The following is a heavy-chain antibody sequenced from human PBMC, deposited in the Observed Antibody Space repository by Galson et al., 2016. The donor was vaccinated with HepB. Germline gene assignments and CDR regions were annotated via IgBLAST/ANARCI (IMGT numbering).Heavy chain of an antibody. D-gene: IGHD6-13*01. Sequence: SLRLSCAASGVSLSDYNMNWVRQAPGKGLEWVSHITSSSTVIYYADSVKGRFTISRDNANNSLYLQMNSLRAEDTAVYYCASDSSSGYFFESWGQGALVTVSS. CDR1: GVSLSDYN. V-gene: IGHV3-21*05. CDR3: ASDSSSGYFFES. CDR2: ITSSSTVI. J-gene: IGHJ4*02.